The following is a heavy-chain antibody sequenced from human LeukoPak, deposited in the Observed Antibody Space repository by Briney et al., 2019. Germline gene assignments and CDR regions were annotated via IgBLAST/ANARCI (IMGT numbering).Heavy chain of an antibody. CDR1: GGSISSYY. Sequence: PSETLSLTCTVSGGSISSYYWSWIRQPPGKGLEWIGYIYYSGSTNYNPSLKSRVTISVDTSKNQFSLKLSSVTAADTAVYYCAISGGARLYWYFDLWGRGTLVTVSS. CDR2: IYYSGST. J-gene: IGHJ2*01. D-gene: IGHD3-16*01. CDR3: AISGGARLYWYFDL. V-gene: IGHV4-59*01.